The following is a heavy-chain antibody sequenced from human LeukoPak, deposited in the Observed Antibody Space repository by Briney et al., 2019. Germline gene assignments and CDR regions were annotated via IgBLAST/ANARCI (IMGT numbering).Heavy chain of an antibody. D-gene: IGHD6-13*01. J-gene: IGHJ5*02. Sequence: PGGSLRLSCAASGFTFSSYGMHWVRQAPGKGLEWVAVIWYDGSNKYYADSVKGRFTISRDNSKNTLYLQMNSLRAEDTAVYYCARTAAAANWFDPWGQGALVTVSS. V-gene: IGHV3-33*01. CDR2: IWYDGSNK. CDR3: ARTAAAANWFDP. CDR1: GFTFSSYG.